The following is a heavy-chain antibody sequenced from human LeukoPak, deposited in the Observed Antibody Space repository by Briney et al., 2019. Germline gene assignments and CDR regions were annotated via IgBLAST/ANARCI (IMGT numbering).Heavy chain of an antibody. D-gene: IGHD3-3*01. CDR1: GFTFSSYA. Sequence: PGGSLRLSCAASGFTFSSYAMSWVRQAPGKGLEWVSAISGSGGSTYYADSVKGRFTISRDNAKNSLYLQMNSLRAEDTAFYYCARDRLSTTIKGLWSVTRKDDAFDIWGQGTMVTVSS. CDR2: ISGSGGST. V-gene: IGHV3-23*01. CDR3: ARDRLSTTIKGLWSVTRKDDAFDI. J-gene: IGHJ3*02.